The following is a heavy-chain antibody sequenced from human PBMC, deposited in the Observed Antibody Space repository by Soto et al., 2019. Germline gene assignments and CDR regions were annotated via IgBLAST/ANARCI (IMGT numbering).Heavy chain of an antibody. CDR1: GGSISSYY. CDR2: IYYSGST. J-gene: IGHJ4*02. V-gene: IGHV4-59*01. D-gene: IGHD3-3*01. CDR3: ARDSTYYDFWSGHPRLLAY. Sequence: SETLSLTCTVSGGSISSYYWSWIRQPPGKGLEWIGYIYYSGSTNYNPSLKSRVTISVDTSKNQFSLKLSSVTAADTAVYYCARDSTYYDFWSGHPRLLAYWGQGTLVTVSS.